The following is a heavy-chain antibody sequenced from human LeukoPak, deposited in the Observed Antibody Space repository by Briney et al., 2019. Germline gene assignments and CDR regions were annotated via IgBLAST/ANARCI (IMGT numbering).Heavy chain of an antibody. V-gene: IGHV4-39*01. D-gene: IGHD3-22*01. CDR3: ARQDYYDSSGYYNAFDI. CDR1: GGSISSYY. CDR2: IYYSGST. J-gene: IGHJ3*02. Sequence: SETLSLTCAVSGGSISSYYWGWIRQPPGKGLEWIGSIYYSGSTYYNPSLKSRVTISVDTSKNQFSLKLSSVTAADTAVYYCARQDYYDSSGYYNAFDIWGQGTMVTVSS.